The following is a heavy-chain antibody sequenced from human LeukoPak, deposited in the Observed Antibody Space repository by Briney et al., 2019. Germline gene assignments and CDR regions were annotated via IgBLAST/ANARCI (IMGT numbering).Heavy chain of an antibody. CDR2: IIPIFGTA. D-gene: IGHD6-19*01. J-gene: IGHJ4*02. CDR1: GGTFSSYA. Sequence: SVKVSCKASGGTFSSYAISWVRQAPGQGLEWMGGIIPIFGTANYAQKLQGRVTMTTDTSTSTAYMELRSLRSDDTAVYYCARDKRWYSSGWYGGFDYWGQGTLVTVSS. V-gene: IGHV1-69*05. CDR3: ARDKRWYSSGWYGGFDY.